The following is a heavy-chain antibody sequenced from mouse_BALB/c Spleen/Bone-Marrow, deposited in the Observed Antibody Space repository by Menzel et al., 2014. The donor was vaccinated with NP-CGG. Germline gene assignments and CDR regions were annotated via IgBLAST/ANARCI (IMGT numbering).Heavy chain of an antibody. CDR2: INSNGGST. Sequence: EVQGVESGGGLVQPGGSLKLSCAASGFTFSSYGMSWVRQTPDKRLELVATINSNGGSTYYPDSVKGRFTISRDNAKNTLYLQMSSLKSEDTAMYYYARVSYYAMDYWGQGTSVTVSS. CDR1: GFTFSSYG. V-gene: IGHV5-6-3*01. CDR3: ARVSYYAMDY. J-gene: IGHJ4*01.